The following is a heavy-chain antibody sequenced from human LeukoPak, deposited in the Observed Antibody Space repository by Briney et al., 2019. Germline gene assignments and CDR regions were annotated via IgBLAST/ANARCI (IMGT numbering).Heavy chain of an antibody. D-gene: IGHD2-21*01. CDR3: ARDFFPVVDSTWYEIGY. Sequence: PGGSLRLSCAASGFTVSSNYMSWVRQAPGKGLEWVTLISYDGYDKSYADSVRGRFTISRDNSRNTLYLQVDSLRSEDTAVYYCARDFFPVVDSTWYEIGYWGQGTLVTVSS. J-gene: IGHJ4*02. V-gene: IGHV3-30-3*01. CDR2: ISYDGYDK. CDR1: GFTVSSNY.